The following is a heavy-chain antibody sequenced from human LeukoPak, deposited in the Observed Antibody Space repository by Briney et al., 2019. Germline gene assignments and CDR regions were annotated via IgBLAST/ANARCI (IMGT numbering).Heavy chain of an antibody. CDR2: IYYSGNT. CDR3: ASGFFVHTFDF. V-gene: IGHV4-39*01. J-gene: IGHJ4*02. D-gene: IGHD3-3*01. Sequence: PSETLSLTCTVSGVSISSSNSYWGWIRQPPGKGLEWIGSIYYSGNTYYNASLKSQVSISIDTSKNQFSLRLTSVTAADTAVYYCASGFFVHTFDFWGQGTLITVSS. CDR1: GVSISSSNSY.